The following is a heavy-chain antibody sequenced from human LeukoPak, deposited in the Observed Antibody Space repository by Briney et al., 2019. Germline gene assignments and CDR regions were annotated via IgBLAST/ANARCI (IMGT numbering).Heavy chain of an antibody. D-gene: IGHD3-10*01. Sequence: SETLSLTCSVSGGPIHSGTYYWSWIRQPAGRGLEWIGRISTSGITDYNPSLKSRVTMSVDTSNNQFSLKLSSVTAADTAVYYCASAKRLIINAEGAFDIWGQGTMVTVSS. CDR2: ISTSGIT. CDR3: ASAKRLIINAEGAFDI. CDR1: GGPIHSGTYY. J-gene: IGHJ3*02. V-gene: IGHV4-61*02.